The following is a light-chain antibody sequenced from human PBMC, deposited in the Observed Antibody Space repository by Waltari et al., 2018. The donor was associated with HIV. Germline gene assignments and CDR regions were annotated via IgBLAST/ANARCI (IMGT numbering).Light chain of an antibody. V-gene: IGLV1-47*01. Sequence: SVLTQPPSASGTPGQRVTISCSGSTSNIGSNYVFWYQHLPGTAPKLLIHRNDQRPSGVPYRVSGSTSGTSASLAISGLRSEDEADYYCVAWDDSLRGVLFGGGTKVAVL. CDR2: RND. CDR3: VAWDDSLRGVL. CDR1: TSNIGSNY. J-gene: IGLJ2*01.